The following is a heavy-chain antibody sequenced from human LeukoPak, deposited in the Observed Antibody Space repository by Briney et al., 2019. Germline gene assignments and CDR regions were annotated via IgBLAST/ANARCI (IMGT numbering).Heavy chain of an antibody. D-gene: IGHD4/OR15-4a*01. V-gene: IGHV1-18*01. CDR3: ARDQLRDYIAPFDY. CDR2: ISAYNGNT. J-gene: IGHJ4*02. CDR1: GYTFTSYG. Sequence: ASVKVSCKASGYTFTSYGIIWVRQAPGQGLEWMGWISAYNGNTNYAQKLQGRVTMTTDTSTSTAYMELRSLRSDDTAVYYCARDQLRDYIAPFDYWGQGTLVTVSS.